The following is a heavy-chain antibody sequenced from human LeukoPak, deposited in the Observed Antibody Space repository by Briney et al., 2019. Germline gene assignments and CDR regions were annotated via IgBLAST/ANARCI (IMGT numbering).Heavy chain of an antibody. V-gene: IGHV3-30*02. D-gene: IGHD3-10*01. CDR1: GFSFSNYA. CDR3: AKDRSYTMVRGAAFDY. J-gene: IGHJ4*02. CDR2: IRYDGSNK. Sequence: PGKSLRLSCAASGFSFSNYAMHWVRQAPGKGLEWVAFIRYDGSNKYYADSVKGRFTISRDNSKNTLYLQMNSLRAEDTAVYYCAKDRSYTMVRGAAFDYWGQGTLVTVSS.